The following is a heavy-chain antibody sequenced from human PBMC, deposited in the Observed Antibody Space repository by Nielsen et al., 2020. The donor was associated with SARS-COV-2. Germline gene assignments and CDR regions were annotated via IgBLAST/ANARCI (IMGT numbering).Heavy chain of an antibody. J-gene: IGHJ4*02. CDR1: GFTFSSYA. D-gene: IGHD3-10*01. CDR2: ISGSGGST. CDR3: ARELYGSGSEDFDY. V-gene: IGHV3-23*01. Sequence: GESLKISCAASGFTFSSYAMSWVRQAPGKGLEWVSAISGSGGSTYYADSVKGRFTISRDNSKNTLYLQMNSLRAEDTAVYYCARELYGSGSEDFDYWGQGTLVTVSS.